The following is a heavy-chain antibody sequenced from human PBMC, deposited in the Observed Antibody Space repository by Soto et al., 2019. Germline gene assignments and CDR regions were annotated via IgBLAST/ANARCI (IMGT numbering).Heavy chain of an antibody. CDR3: ARDSIAAAGTDY. J-gene: IGHJ4*02. V-gene: IGHV1-69*13. D-gene: IGHD6-13*01. CDR2: IIPLFGTT. Sequence: SVKVSFKASGGTFSSYTIAWLRQAPGQGLEWMGEIIPLFGTTNYVEKFQGRLTITADASTSTAYMELSSLRSEDTAMYYCARDSIAAAGTDYWGQGTLVTVPQ. CDR1: GGTFSSYT.